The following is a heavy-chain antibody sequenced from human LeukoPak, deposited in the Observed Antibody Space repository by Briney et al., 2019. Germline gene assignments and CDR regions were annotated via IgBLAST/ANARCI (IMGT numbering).Heavy chain of an antibody. CDR2: ISIYNGKI. V-gene: IGHV1-18*01. Sequence: SVKVSCKASGYTFTSYGISWVRQAPGQGLEWMGWISIYNGKINYAQKFQGRVTMTTDTSTSTAYMELRSLRSDDTAVYYCARWDYYDSRTFDIWGQGTMVTVS. J-gene: IGHJ3*02. D-gene: IGHD3-22*01. CDR3: ARWDYYDSRTFDI. CDR1: GYTFTSYG.